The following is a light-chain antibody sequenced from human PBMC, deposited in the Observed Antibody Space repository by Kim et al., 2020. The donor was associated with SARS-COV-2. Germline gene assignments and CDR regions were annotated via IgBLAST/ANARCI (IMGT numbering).Light chain of an antibody. CDR2: GAT. V-gene: IGKV3-20*01. Sequence: GGATLTCSSGRRRSRSSFFSWYQQKPGPAPKLLNYGATNVASGVPGRFGGSGAGEDFTITIRRLEAEDFASYCWQQGGSPPITFGQGTKVDIK. CDR3: QQGGSPPIT. CDR1: RRSRSSF. J-gene: IGKJ1*01.